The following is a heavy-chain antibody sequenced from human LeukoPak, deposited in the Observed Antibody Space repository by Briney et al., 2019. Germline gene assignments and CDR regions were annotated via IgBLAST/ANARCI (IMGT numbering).Heavy chain of an antibody. CDR3: ARGSRSAAAGNVHRY. D-gene: IGHD6-13*01. J-gene: IGHJ4*02. Sequence: GASVKVSCKTSGYTFSDYYIHWIRQAPGQGLEWVGWINPNSGDTDYAQKFQGRVTMTRDTSISTAYMELSRLRSDDTAVYYCARGSRSAAAGNVHRYWGQGTLVTVSS. V-gene: IGHV1-2*02. CDR1: GYTFSDYY. CDR2: INPNSGDT.